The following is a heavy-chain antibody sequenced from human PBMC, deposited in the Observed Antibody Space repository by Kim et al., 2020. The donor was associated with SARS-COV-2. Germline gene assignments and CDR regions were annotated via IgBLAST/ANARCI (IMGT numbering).Heavy chain of an antibody. CDR3: TTEFLEWLLPLVDV. Sequence: GGSLRLSCAASGFTFSNAWMSWVRQAPGKGLEWVGRIKSKTDGGTTDYAAPVKGRFTISRDDSKNTLYLQMNSLKTEDTAVYYCTTEFLEWLLPLVDVWGKGTTVTVSS. V-gene: IGHV3-15*01. D-gene: IGHD3-3*01. CDR2: IKSKTDGGTT. J-gene: IGHJ6*04. CDR1: GFTFSNAW.